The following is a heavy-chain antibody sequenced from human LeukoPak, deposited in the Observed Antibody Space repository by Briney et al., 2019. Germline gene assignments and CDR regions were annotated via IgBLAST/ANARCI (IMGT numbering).Heavy chain of an antibody. J-gene: IGHJ4*02. D-gene: IGHD3-22*01. CDR1: GVTFSNYE. Sequence: PGGSLRLSCIASGVTFSNYEMNWVRQAPGKGLEWIGEINHSGSTNYNPSLKSRVTISVDTSKNQFSLKLSSVTAADTAVYYCAREVTMIVDGSFEDYYFDYWGQGTLVTVSS. CDR3: AREVTMIVDGSFEDYYFDY. V-gene: IGHV4-34*01. CDR2: INHSGST.